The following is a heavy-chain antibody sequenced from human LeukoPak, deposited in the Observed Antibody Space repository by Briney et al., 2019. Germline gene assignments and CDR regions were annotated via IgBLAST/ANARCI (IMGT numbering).Heavy chain of an antibody. CDR2: INWNGGST. CDR3: ARAKAAAAENAFDI. Sequence: GGSLRLSCAASGFTFDDYGMSWVRQAPGKGLEWVSGINWNGGSTGYADSVKGRFTISRDNAKNSLYLQMNSLRAEDTALYYCARAKAAAAENAFDIWGQGTMVTVSS. D-gene: IGHD6-13*01. J-gene: IGHJ3*02. V-gene: IGHV3-20*04. CDR1: GFTFDDYG.